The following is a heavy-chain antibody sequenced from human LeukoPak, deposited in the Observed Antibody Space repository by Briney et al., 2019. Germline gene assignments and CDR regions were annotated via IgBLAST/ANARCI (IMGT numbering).Heavy chain of an antibody. J-gene: IGHJ4*02. Sequence: GGSLRLSCAASGFTFDDYAMHWVRQAPGKGLEWVSGISWNSGSIGYADSVKGRFTISRDNAKNSLYLQMNSLRAEDTALYYCAKDKALIGSGYYWGAFDYWGQGTLVTVSS. CDR3: AKDKALIGSGYYWGAFDY. CDR1: GFTFDDYA. D-gene: IGHD3-22*01. CDR2: ISWNSGSI. V-gene: IGHV3-9*01.